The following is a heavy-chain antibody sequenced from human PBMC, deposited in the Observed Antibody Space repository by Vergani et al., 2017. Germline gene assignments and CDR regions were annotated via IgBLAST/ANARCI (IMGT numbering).Heavy chain of an antibody. CDR2: ISSSGSTI. V-gene: IGHV3-11*01. CDR1: GFTFSNAW. CDR3: ARASNYDFWSGIGWDP. Sequence: VQLVESGGNLVKPGGSLRLSCAASGFTFSNAWMSWVRQAPGKGLEWVSYISSSGSTIYYADSVKGRFTISRDNAKNSLYLQMNSLRAEDTAVYYCARASNYDFWSGIGWDPWGQGTLVTVSS. J-gene: IGHJ5*02. D-gene: IGHD3-3*01.